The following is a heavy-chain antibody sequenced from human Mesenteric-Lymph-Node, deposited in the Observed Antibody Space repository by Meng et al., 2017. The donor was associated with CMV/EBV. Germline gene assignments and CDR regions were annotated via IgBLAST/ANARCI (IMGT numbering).Heavy chain of an antibody. CDR2: INTYTGYT. D-gene: IGHD3-3*01. CDR3: ARDRSLIFGVGTRDYYGIDV. CDR1: GGTFSSYT. J-gene: IGHJ6*02. V-gene: IGHV1-18*01. Sequence: ASVKVSCKASGGTFSSYTISWVRQAPGQGLEWMGWINTYTGYTNYAQDFQGGVTMTTDTSTNTSYMELRSLTSDDTAVYYCARDRSLIFGVGTRDYYGIDVWGQGTTVTVSS.